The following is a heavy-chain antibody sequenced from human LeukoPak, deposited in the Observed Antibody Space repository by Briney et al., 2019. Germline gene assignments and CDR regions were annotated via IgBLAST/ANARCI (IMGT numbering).Heavy chain of an antibody. D-gene: IGHD1-26*01. CDR3: ARESRWKLRTFDY. Sequence: ASVKVSCKASGYTFTSYGISWVRQAPGQGLEWMGWISAYNGNTNYAQKFQGRVTMTRDTSISTAYMELSRLRSDDTAVYYCARESRWKLRTFDYWGQGTLVTVSS. CDR1: GYTFTSYG. J-gene: IGHJ4*02. V-gene: IGHV1-18*01. CDR2: ISAYNGNT.